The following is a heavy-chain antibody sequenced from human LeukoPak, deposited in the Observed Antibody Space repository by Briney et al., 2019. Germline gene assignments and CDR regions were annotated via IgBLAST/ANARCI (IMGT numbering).Heavy chain of an antibody. Sequence: GGSLRLSCAASGFTFSGFGMHWVRQAPGKGLEWVALIWSDGSKKYHADSAKGRLTISRDNSKSTLYLQMNSLRAEDTAVYYCAKAAVYGNDVYYGMDVWGQGTTVTVSS. CDR1: GFTFSGFG. CDR2: IWSDGSKK. J-gene: IGHJ6*02. V-gene: IGHV3-30*02. D-gene: IGHD5/OR15-5a*01. CDR3: AKAAVYGNDVYYGMDV.